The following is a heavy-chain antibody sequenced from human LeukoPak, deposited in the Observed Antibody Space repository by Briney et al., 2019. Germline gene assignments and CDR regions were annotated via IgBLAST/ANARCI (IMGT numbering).Heavy chain of an antibody. CDR3: AKKAETYGSGYYDY. J-gene: IGHJ4*02. Sequence: GGSLRLSCAASGFTFSNHAMTWVRQAPGTGLEWVSAISGSGSTYYADSVKGRFTISRDISKNTLYLQMNSLRAEDTAVYYCAKKAETYGSGYYDYWGQGNLVTVS. CDR1: GFTFSNHA. D-gene: IGHD3-10*01. CDR2: ISGSGST. V-gene: IGHV3-23*01.